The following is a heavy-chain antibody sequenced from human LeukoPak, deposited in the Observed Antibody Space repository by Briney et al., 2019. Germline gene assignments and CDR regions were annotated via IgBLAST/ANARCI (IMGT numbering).Heavy chain of an antibody. J-gene: IGHJ4*02. CDR1: EFVFRNLW. Sequence: PGGSLRLSCGASEFVFRNLWMTWVRQSPGNGLEWVANISPRGTETYYVDPFKGRFTISRDNARNLLFLQMNTLRAGDTAVYFCGAFGYEAGIDLWGQETLVAVSS. D-gene: IGHD2-2*01. CDR2: ISPRGTET. V-gene: IGHV3-7*01. CDR3: GAFGYEAGIDL.